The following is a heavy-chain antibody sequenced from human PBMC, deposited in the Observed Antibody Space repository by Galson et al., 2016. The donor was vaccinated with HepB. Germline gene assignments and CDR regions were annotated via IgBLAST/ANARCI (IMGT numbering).Heavy chain of an antibody. V-gene: IGHV3-33*01. CDR2: VFYDGGRK. J-gene: IGHJ3*01. Sequence: SLRLSCAASGFSFSNNVMHWVRQAPGKGLEWVAIVFYDGGRKYYADSVKGRFTISRDNFENAVYLEMNNLRAEDTGVYYCARGGGRPTGDAFDVWGLGTMVTVSS. CDR1: GFSFSNNV. D-gene: IGHD2-15*01. CDR3: ARGGGRPTGDAFDV.